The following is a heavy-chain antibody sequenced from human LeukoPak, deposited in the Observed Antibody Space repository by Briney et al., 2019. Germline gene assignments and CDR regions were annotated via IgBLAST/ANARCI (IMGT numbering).Heavy chain of an antibody. CDR3: ARVSGRELARVYYFDY. CDR2: IRSSSCYI. CDR1: GFTFSSFS. J-gene: IGHJ4*02. V-gene: IGHV3-21*01. D-gene: IGHD1-26*01. Sequence: GGSLRLSCAASGFTFSSFSMNWVRQAPGKGLEWVSSIRSSSCYIYYADSVKGRFTISRDNAKNSLYLQMNSLRAEDTAVYYCARVSGRELARVYYFDYWGQGTLVTVSS.